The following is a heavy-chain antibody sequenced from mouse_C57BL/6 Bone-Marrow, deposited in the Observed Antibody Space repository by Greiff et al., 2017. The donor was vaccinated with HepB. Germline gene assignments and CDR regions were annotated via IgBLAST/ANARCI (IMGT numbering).Heavy chain of an antibody. V-gene: IGHV1-59*01. CDR2: IDPSDSYT. J-gene: IGHJ2*01. CDR1: GYTFTSYW. CDR3: ERGGQVRPIFDY. D-gene: IGHD3-2*02. Sequence: QVQLQQPGAELVRPGTSVKLSCKASGYTFTSYWMHWVKQRPGQGLEWIGVIDPSDSYTNYNQKFKGKATLTVDTSSSTAYMQLSSLTSEDSAVYYCERGGQVRPIFDYWGQGTTLTVSS.